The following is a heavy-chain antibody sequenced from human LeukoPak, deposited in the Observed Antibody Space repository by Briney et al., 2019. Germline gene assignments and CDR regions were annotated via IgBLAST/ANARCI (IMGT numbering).Heavy chain of an antibody. CDR2: IYPGDSDT. J-gene: IGHJ5*02. Sequence: GESLKISCKGSGYSFTSYWIGWVRQMPGKGLEWMGIIYPGDSDTRYSPSFQGQVTISADKSISTAYLQWSSLKASDTAVYYCARFLCSSTSCHTNNWFDPWGQGTLVTVSS. D-gene: IGHD2-2*01. CDR1: GYSFTSYW. V-gene: IGHV5-51*01. CDR3: ARFLCSSTSCHTNNWFDP.